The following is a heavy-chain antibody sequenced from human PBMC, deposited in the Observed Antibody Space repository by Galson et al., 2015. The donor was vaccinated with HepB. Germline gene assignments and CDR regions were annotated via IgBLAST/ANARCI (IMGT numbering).Heavy chain of an antibody. CDR1: GFTFSSYA. D-gene: IGHD6-13*01. V-gene: IGHV3-23*01. CDR2: ISGSGGST. J-gene: IGHJ3*02. CDR3: AATPDGYSSSWYGEDDPFGAFDI. Sequence: SLRLSCAASGFTFSSYAMSWVRQAPGKGLEWVSAISGSGGSTYYADSVKGRFTISRDNSKNTLYLQMNNLRAEDTAVYYCAATPDGYSSSWYGEDDPFGAFDIWGQGTMVTVSS.